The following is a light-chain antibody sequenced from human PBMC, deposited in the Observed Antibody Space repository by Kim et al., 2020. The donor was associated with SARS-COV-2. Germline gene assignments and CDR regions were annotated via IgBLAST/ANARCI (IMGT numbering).Light chain of an antibody. CDR1: SSDIGAYNY. J-gene: IGLJ2*01. CDR2: DVN. V-gene: IGLV2-14*03. Sequence: QSALTQPASVPGSPGQSITISCTGTSSDIGAYNYVSWYQQNPGKAPKLMIYDVNNRPSGVSNRFSGSKSGNTASLTISGLQAEDEADYYCSSYTSISTGVFGGGTQLTV. CDR3: SSYTSISTGV.